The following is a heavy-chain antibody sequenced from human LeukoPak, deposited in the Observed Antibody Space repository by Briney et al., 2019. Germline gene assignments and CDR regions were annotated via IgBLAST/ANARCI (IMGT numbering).Heavy chain of an antibody. Sequence: PGGSLRLSCAASGFTFSNYAMHWVRRAPGKGLEWVSAISGSGGSTYYADSVKGRFTISRDNAKNSLYLQMNSLRAEGTAVYYCASATYSGSYLRGYFDYWGQGTLVTVSS. CDR3: ASATYSGSYLRGYFDY. J-gene: IGHJ4*02. V-gene: IGHV3-23*01. D-gene: IGHD1-26*01. CDR2: ISGSGGST. CDR1: GFTFSNYA.